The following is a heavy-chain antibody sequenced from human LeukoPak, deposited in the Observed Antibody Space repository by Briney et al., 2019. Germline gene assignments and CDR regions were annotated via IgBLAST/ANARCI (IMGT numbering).Heavy chain of an antibody. CDR2: IYSGGST. Sequence: PGGSLRLSCAASGFTVSSNYMSWVRQAPGKGLEWVSVIYSGGSTYYADSVKGRFTISRDNSKNTLYLQMNSLRAEDTAVYYCASGYCSGGSCSLDYYGMDVWGKGTTVTVSS. J-gene: IGHJ6*04. CDR1: GFTVSSNY. D-gene: IGHD2-15*01. CDR3: ASGYCSGGSCSLDYYGMDV. V-gene: IGHV3-53*01.